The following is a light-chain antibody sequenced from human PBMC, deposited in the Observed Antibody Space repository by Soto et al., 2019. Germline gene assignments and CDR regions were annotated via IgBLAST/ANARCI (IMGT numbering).Light chain of an antibody. CDR2: AAS. V-gene: IGKV1-27*01. J-gene: IGKJ2*01. CDR3: QKYVDAPKT. Sequence: DLQMTQSPSSLSASVGDRVTITCRASQGISSYLAWYQQKPGKVPKLLIYAASTLQSGVPSRFIGSGSGTDFTLTISSLQPEDAATYYCQKYVDAPKTFGQGTKLEIK. CDR1: QGISSY.